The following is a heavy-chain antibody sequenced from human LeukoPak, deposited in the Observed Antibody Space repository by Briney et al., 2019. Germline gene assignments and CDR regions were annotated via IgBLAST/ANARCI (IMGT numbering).Heavy chain of an antibody. CDR3: ATTSGSYNRFDS. V-gene: IGHV5-51*01. J-gene: IGHJ5*01. CDR1: GYSFPSLW. Sequence: GESLKFSCRGSGYSFPSLWIAWVRQMPGKGLEWMGSIYPGDSDTTYSPSFRGQVTISADKSISTAYLQWSSLKASDTAIYYCATTSGSYNRFDSWGLGTLATVSS. CDR2: IYPGDSDT. D-gene: IGHD3-10*01.